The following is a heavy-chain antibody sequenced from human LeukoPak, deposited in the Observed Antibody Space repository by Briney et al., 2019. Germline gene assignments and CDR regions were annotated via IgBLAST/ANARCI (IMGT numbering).Heavy chain of an antibody. V-gene: IGHV4-34*01. D-gene: IGHD3-22*01. CDR1: GGSFSGYY. Sequence: PSGTLSLTCAVYGGSFSGYYWSWVRQPPGKGREWRGEINHRGSTNYNPSLKSRVTISVDTSKNQFSLKLSSVTAADTAMYYCARGDAPHRGSGYYYGGVQHWGQGTLVTVSS. J-gene: IGHJ1*01. CDR3: ARGDAPHRGSGYYYGGVQH. CDR2: INHRGST.